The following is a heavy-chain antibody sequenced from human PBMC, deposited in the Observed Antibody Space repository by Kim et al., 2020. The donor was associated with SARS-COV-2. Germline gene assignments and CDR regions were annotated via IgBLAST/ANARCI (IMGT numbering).Heavy chain of an antibody. D-gene: IGHD3-10*01. CDR3: ARESFGDLNP. Sequence: SETLSLTCTVSGGSISSYYWSWIRQPPGKGLEWIGYIYYSGSTNYNPSLKSRVTISVDTSKNQFSLKLSSVTAADTAVYYCARESFGDLNPWGQGTLVTV. J-gene: IGHJ5*02. CDR1: GGSISSYY. CDR2: IYYSGST. V-gene: IGHV4-59*01.